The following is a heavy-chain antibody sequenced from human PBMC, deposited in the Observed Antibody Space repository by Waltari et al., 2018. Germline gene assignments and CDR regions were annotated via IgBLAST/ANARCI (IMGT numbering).Heavy chain of an antibody. D-gene: IGHD6-13*01. V-gene: IGHV3-74*02. CDR2: ISNDGSTT. CDR1: GFTLDNFW. J-gene: IGHJ4*02. Sequence: EEQLVESGGGLLQPGGSLRLSCAAPGFTLDNFWMHWVRLVPGKGLVRLARISNDGSTTNYADFVNGRFTISRDDAKNMLYLQMNSLRAEDTAVYYCARSLAGRWYLGFDCWGQGVLVTVSS. CDR3: ARSLAGRWYLGFDC.